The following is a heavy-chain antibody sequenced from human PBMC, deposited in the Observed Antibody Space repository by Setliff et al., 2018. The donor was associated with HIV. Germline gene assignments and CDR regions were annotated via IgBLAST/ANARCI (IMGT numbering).Heavy chain of an antibody. CDR3: VIDCDWAFDY. CDR1: GCTFSSYG. Sequence: GGSLRLSCAASGCTFSSYGMHWVRQAPGKGLEWVAFIRYDGSNKYYADSVKVRFTISRDNSKNTLYLQMNSLRAEDTAVYYCVIDCDWAFDYWGQGSLVTVSS. V-gene: IGHV3-30*02. D-gene: IGHD3-9*01. J-gene: IGHJ4*02. CDR2: IRYDGSNK.